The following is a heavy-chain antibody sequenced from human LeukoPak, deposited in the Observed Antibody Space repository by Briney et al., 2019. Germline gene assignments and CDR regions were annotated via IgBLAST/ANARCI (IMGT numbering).Heavy chain of an antibody. D-gene: IGHD1-14*01. Sequence: GGSLRLSCAASGFTFSSYTMSWVRQAPGKGLEWVSAISGSGGSTYYADSVKGRFTISRDNSKNTLYLQMNSLKTEDTAVYYCTRHETGPTTLINYYYYMDVWGKGTTVTVSS. CDR3: TRHETGPTTLINYYYYMDV. V-gene: IGHV3-23*01. J-gene: IGHJ6*03. CDR1: GFTFSSYT. CDR2: ISGSGGST.